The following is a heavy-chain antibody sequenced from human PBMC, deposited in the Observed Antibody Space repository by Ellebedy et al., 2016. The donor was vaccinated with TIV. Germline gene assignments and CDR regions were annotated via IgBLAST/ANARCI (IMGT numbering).Heavy chain of an antibody. V-gene: IGHV4-31*03. J-gene: IGHJ6*02. CDR1: GGSILSSSYS. CDR2: VYYSGTT. CDR3: ARDHGRVDD. Sequence: SETLSLTCTVSGGSILSSSYSWGWIRQPPGIGLEWIGYVYYSGTTYYNPSLRSRVSISIDTFKNPFSLNLSSVTAADTAVYYCARDHGRVDDWGQGTTVTVSS. D-gene: IGHD4-17*01.